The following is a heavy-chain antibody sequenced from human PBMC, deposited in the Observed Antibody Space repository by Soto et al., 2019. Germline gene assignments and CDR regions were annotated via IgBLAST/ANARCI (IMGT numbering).Heavy chain of an antibody. V-gene: IGHV4-31*03. CDR1: GGSISSGGYY. Sequence: SETLSLTCTVSGGSISSGGYYWSWIRQHPGKGLEWIGYIYYSGSTYYNPSLKSRVTISVDTSKNQFSLKLSSVTAADTAVYYCARTGLDIVATIPLDYYYSGMDVWGQGTTVTVSS. J-gene: IGHJ6*02. CDR3: ARTGLDIVATIPLDYYYSGMDV. D-gene: IGHD5-12*01. CDR2: IYYSGST.